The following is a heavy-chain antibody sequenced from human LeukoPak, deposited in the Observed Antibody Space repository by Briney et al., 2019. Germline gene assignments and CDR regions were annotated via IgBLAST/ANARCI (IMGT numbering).Heavy chain of an antibody. V-gene: IGHV3-30*02. CDR1: GFTFSSYG. J-gene: IGHJ6*03. Sequence: SGGSLRLSCAASGFTFSSYGMHWVRQAPGKGLEWVAFMRYDGSNKYYADSVKGRFTISRDNSKNTLYVQMNSLRAEDTAVYYCAKDNGPDYYDSSGYYDPYNMDVWGKGTTVTVSS. CDR2: MRYDGSNK. CDR3: AKDNGPDYYDSSGYYDPYNMDV. D-gene: IGHD3-22*01.